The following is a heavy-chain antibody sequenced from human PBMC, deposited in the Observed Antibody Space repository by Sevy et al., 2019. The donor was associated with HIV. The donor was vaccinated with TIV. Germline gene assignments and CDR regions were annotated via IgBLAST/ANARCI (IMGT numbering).Heavy chain of an antibody. J-gene: IGHJ4*02. CDR1: GFTFSTYA. V-gene: IGHV3-23*01. D-gene: IGHD2-15*01. Sequence: GGSLRLSCAASGFTFSTYAMNWVRQAPGKGLEWVSSISNNGATTYYTDSVKDRFTISRDNSKNMVYLQMNSLRTDDTAVYYCATLEDYSFPLDFWGQRTLVTVSS. CDR3: ATLEDYSFPLDF. CDR2: ISNNGATT.